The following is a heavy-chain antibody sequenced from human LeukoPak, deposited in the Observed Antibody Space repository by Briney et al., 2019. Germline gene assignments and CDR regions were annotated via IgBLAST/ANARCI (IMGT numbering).Heavy chain of an antibody. Sequence: SETLSPTCTVSGGSISSSSYYWGWIRQPPGKGLEWIGSIYYSGSTYYNPSLKSRVTISVDTSKNQFSLKLSSVTAADTAVYYCARESKGDSSSWYEGRYFDYWGQGTLVTVSS. CDR3: ARESKGDSSSWYEGRYFDY. V-gene: IGHV4-39*07. CDR2: IYYSGST. J-gene: IGHJ4*02. D-gene: IGHD6-13*01. CDR1: GGSISSSSYY.